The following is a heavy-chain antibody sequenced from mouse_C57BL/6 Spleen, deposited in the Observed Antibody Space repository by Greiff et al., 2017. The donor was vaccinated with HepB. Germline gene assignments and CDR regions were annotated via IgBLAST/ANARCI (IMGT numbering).Heavy chain of an antibody. CDR3: AREGGYDYDEYAMDY. CDR2: ISDGGSYT. D-gene: IGHD2-4*01. CDR1: GFTFSSYA. J-gene: IGHJ4*01. V-gene: IGHV5-4*01. Sequence: EVQLVESGGGLVKPGGSLKLSCAASGFTFSSYAMSWVRQTPEKRLEWVATISDGGSYTYYPDNVKGRFTISRDNAKNNLYLQMSHLKSEDTAMYYCAREGGYDYDEYAMDYWGQGTSVTVSS.